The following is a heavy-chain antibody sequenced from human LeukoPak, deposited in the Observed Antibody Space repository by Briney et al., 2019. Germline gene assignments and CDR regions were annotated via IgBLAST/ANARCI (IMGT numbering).Heavy chain of an antibody. D-gene: IGHD5-24*01. Sequence: ASVKVSYKASGDTFTRYYMHWVRQAPGQGLGWMGIMNPSGGSTSYAQKFQGRVTMTRDTSTSTVYMELSSLRSEDTAVYYCAREGASGGYNPFNYFEYWGQGTLVTVSS. CDR2: MNPSGGST. J-gene: IGHJ4*02. CDR3: AREGASGGYNPFNYFEY. CDR1: GDTFTRYY. V-gene: IGHV1-46*01.